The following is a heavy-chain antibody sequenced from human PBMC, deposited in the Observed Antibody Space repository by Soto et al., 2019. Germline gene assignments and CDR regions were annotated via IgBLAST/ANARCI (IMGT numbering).Heavy chain of an antibody. J-gene: IGHJ5*02. V-gene: IGHV4-59*01. Sequence: PSETLSLTCTVSGGSISSYYWSWIRQPPGKGLEWIGYIYYSGSTNYNPSLKSRVTISVDTSKNQFSLKLSSVTAADTAVYYCARALPASRITIFGVVNLYWFDPWGQGTLVTGS. CDR2: IYYSGST. CDR1: GGSISSYY. CDR3: ARALPASRITIFGVVNLYWFDP. D-gene: IGHD3-3*01.